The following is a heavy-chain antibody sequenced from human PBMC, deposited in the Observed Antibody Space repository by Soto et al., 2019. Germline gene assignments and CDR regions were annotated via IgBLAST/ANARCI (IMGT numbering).Heavy chain of an antibody. J-gene: IGHJ4*02. D-gene: IGHD3-22*01. Sequence: QVQLEQSGAEVKKPGASVKVSCKASGYSFTNYDFNWVRQATGQGLEWMGWMNPNSGNTGYEQKFQGRVTMTRNTSISTAYIELSNLKSEDTAVYYCARGDDYDTSGYTSWGQGTLVTVSS. CDR1: GYSFTNYD. CDR3: ARGDDYDTSGYTS. CDR2: MNPNSGNT. V-gene: IGHV1-8*01.